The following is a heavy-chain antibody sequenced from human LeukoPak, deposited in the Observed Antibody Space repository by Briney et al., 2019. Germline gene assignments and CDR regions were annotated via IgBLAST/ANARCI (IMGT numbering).Heavy chain of an antibody. CDR3: ARATSLWYYDSSGYSDY. CDR1: GYTFTSYA. Sequence: ASVKVSCKASGYTFTSYAMNWVRQAPGQGLEWMGWINTNTGNPTYAQGFTGRFVFSLDTSVSTAYLQISSLKAEDTAVYYCARATSLWYYDSSGYSDYWGQGTLVTVSS. V-gene: IGHV7-4-1*02. CDR2: INTNTGNP. J-gene: IGHJ4*02. D-gene: IGHD3-22*01.